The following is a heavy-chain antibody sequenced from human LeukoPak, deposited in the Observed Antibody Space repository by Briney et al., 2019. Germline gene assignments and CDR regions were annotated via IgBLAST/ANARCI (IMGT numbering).Heavy chain of an antibody. Sequence: PGGSQRLSCTASGFTFSDYYLNWIRQAPGKGLEWVSKISGDGSNIAYAGSVKGRFTISRDNAKNSLYLQMDSLRDEDTALYYCARGSGYGPPLTYWGQGALVLVSS. CDR2: ISGDGSNI. J-gene: IGHJ4*02. CDR1: GFTFSDYY. CDR3: ARGSGYGPPLTY. V-gene: IGHV3-11*01. D-gene: IGHD4-17*01.